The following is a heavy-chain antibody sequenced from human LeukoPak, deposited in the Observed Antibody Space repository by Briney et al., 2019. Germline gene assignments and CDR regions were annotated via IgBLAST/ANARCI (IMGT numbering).Heavy chain of an antibody. J-gene: IGHJ4*02. CDR2: INHSGSN. CDR3: ARGASITMIVVVITSDIYYFDY. CDR1: GGSFSGYY. V-gene: IGHV4-34*01. D-gene: IGHD3-22*01. Sequence: SETLSLTCAVYGGSFSGYYWSWIRQPPGKGLEWIGEINHSGSNKYNPSLKSRVTISVDTSKNQFSLKLGYVTAADTAVYYCARGASITMIVVVITSDIYYFDYWGQGNLVTVSS.